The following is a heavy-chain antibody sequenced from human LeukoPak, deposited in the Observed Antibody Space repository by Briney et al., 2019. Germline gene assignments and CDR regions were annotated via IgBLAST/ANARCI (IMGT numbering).Heavy chain of an antibody. CDR2: IIPIFGTA. Sequence: ASVKVSCKASGGTFSSYAISWVRQAPGQGLEWMGGIIPIFGTANYAQKFQGRVTITTDESTSAAYMELSSLRSEDTAVYYCARSAPTVPWKFDPWGQGTLVTVSS. CDR1: GGTFSSYA. V-gene: IGHV1-69*05. CDR3: ARSAPTVPWKFDP. J-gene: IGHJ5*02. D-gene: IGHD4-17*01.